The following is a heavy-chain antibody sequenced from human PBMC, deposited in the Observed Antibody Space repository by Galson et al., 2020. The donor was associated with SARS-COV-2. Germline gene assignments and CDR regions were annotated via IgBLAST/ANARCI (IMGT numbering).Heavy chain of an antibody. CDR2: ISYDGSNK. CDR3: ARGRYLGGFRELLPHYYYYGMDV. Sequence: GGSLRLSCAASGFTFSSYAMHWVRQAPGKGLEWVAVISYDGSNKYYADSVKGRFTISRDNSKNTLYLQMNSLRAEDTAVYYCARGRYLGGFRELLPHYYYYGMDVWGQGTTVTVAS. J-gene: IGHJ6*02. D-gene: IGHD3-10*01. V-gene: IGHV3-30*04. CDR1: GFTFSSYA.